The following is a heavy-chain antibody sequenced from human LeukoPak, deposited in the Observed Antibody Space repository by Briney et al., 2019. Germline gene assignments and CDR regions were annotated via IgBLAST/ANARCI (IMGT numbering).Heavy chain of an antibody. D-gene: IGHD2-2*01. CDR2: TYPGDSDT. CDR3: ARGYCSSTNCSREYYFDY. CDR1: GYSFTSYW. V-gene: IGHV5-51*01. Sequence: GESLKISCKGSGYSFTSYWIGWVRQMPGKGLEWMGITYPGDSDTRYSPSFQGQVTISADKSISTAYLQWSSLKASDTAMYYCARGYCSSTNCSREYYFDYWGQGTLVTVSS. J-gene: IGHJ4*02.